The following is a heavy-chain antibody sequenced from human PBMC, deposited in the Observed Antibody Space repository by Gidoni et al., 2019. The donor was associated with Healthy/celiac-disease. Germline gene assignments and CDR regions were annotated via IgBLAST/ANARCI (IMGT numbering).Heavy chain of an antibody. CDR3: ARGRYYWDDSSGYSFAYPNWFDP. CDR1: GFTFSDYY. Sequence: QVQLVESGGGLVKPGGSLRLSCAASGFTFSDYYMSWIRQAPGKGLEWVSYISSSGSTIYYADSVKGRFTISRDNAKNSLYLQMNSLRAEDTAVYYCARGRYYWDDSSGYSFAYPNWFDPWGQGTLVTVSS. CDR2: ISSSGSTI. J-gene: IGHJ5*02. V-gene: IGHV3-11*01. D-gene: IGHD3-22*01.